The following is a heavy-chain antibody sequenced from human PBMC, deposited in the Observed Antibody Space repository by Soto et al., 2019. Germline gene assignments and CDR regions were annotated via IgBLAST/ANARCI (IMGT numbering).Heavy chain of an antibody. CDR3: SRKSSLATRGLFGYHYYGMDV. V-gene: IGHV4-34*01. J-gene: IGHJ6*02. CDR1: GGSFSGYF. D-gene: IGHD6-6*01. Sequence: QVQLQQWGAGLLRPSETLSLTCAVYGGSFSGYFWSWISHSPGKELEWMGVISHSGSTTYNPSLKSQGSISLDTSNTQFSLWLTSVTAADTAISDCSRKSSLATRGLFGYHYYGMDVWGQGTTVTVS. CDR2: ISHSGST.